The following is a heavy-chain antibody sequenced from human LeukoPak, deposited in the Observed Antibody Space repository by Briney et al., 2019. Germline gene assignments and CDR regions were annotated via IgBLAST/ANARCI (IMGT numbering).Heavy chain of an antibody. CDR1: GYTFTSYG. D-gene: IGHD3-10*01. Sequence: ASVKVSCKASGYTFTSYGISWVRQAPGQGLEWMGIINPGGGSTDYAQKFQGRVSMTRDTSTSTAYMELSSLRSEDTAVYFCARVLKYWGQGTLVTVSS. CDR3: ARVLKY. V-gene: IGHV1-46*01. CDR2: INPGGGST. J-gene: IGHJ4*02.